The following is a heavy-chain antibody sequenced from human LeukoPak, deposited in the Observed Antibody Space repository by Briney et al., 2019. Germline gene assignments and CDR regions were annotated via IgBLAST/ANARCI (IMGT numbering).Heavy chain of an antibody. CDR3: ARCGDIVVVPAPYYGMDV. V-gene: IGHV4-34*01. D-gene: IGHD2-2*01. J-gene: IGHJ6*02. CDR1: GGSSSGYY. Sequence: PSETLSLTRAVYGGSSSGYYWSWIRQPPGKGLEWIGEINHSGSTNYNPSLKSRVTISVDTSKNQFSLKLSSVTAADTAVYYCARCGDIVVVPAPYYGMDVWGQGTTVTVSS. CDR2: INHSGST.